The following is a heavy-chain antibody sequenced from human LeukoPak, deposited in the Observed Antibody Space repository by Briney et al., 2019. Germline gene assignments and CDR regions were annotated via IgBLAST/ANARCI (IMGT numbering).Heavy chain of an antibody. CDR2: ISSSGNSI. J-gene: IGHJ6*01. CDR3: ARAVGTFRQTRWDMDV. V-gene: IGHV3-11*01. Sequence: PGGSLRLSCAASGFTFSDYYMTWIRQAPGRGLEWVSYISSSGNSIYYADSVKGRFTISRDNAKTSLYLQMNSLRAEDTAVYYCARAVGTFRQTRWDMDVWGQGTTVTVSS. D-gene: IGHD1-26*01. CDR1: GFTFSDYY.